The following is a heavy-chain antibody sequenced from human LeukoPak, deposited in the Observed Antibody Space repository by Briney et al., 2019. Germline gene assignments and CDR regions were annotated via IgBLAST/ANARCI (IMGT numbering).Heavy chain of an antibody. J-gene: IGHJ4*02. D-gene: IGHD3-10*01. CDR3: ARGRSGSTHDY. Sequence: ASVKVSCKASGYTFTCYYMHLVRQAPGQGLEWMGRINPNSGGTNYAQKFQGRVTMTRDTSISTAYMELSRLRSDDTAVYYCARGRSGSTHDYWGQGTLVTVSS. CDR1: GYTFTCYY. V-gene: IGHV1-2*06. CDR2: INPNSGGT.